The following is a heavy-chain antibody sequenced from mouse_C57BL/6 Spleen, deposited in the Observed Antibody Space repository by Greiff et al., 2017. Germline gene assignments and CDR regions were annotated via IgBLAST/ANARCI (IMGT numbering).Heavy chain of an antibody. V-gene: IGHV1-55*01. CDR2: IYPGSGST. Sequence: QVQLKQPGAELVKPGASVKMSCKASGYTFTSYWITWVKQRPGQGLEWIGDIYPGSGSTNYNEKFKSKATLTVDTSPSTAYMQLSSLTSEDSAVYYCARQGPGVDYWGQGTTLTVSS. CDR3: ARQGPGVDY. CDR1: GYTFTSYW. J-gene: IGHJ2*01.